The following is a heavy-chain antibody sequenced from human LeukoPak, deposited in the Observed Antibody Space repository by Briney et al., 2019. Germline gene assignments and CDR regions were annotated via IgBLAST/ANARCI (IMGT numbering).Heavy chain of an antibody. V-gene: IGHV3-9*01. J-gene: IGHJ6*02. Sequence: GRSLRLSCAASGFTFDEYAMHWVRQGPGKGLEWVSSISWNSGSIGYADSVKGRFTISRDNAKNSLYLQMNSLRDEDTALYYCAKGLIGAYGMDVWGQGTTVTVSS. CDR2: ISWNSGSI. D-gene: IGHD3-3*01. CDR1: GFTFDEYA. CDR3: AKGLIGAYGMDV.